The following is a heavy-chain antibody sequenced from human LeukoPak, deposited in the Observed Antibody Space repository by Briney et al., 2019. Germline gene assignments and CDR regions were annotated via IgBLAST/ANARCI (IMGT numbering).Heavy chain of an antibody. V-gene: IGHV3-30-3*01. CDR1: GFTFSNAW. J-gene: IGHJ6*02. Sequence: GGSLRLSCAASGFTFSNAWLSWVRQAPGKGLEWVAVISYDGSNKYYADSVKGRFTISRDNSKNTLYLQMNSLRAEDTAVYYCARDGGIVATTSTYYYYGMDVWGQGTTVTVSS. CDR3: ARDGGIVATTSTYYYYGMDV. CDR2: ISYDGSNK. D-gene: IGHD5-12*01.